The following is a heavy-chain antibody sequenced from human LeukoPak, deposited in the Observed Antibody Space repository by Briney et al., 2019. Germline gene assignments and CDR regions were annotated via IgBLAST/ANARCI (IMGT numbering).Heavy chain of an antibody. CDR3: ARMRPFGGVMQH. CDR2: MSTTGSTI. Sequence: GGSLRLSCAASGFTFSDYYMSWVRQAPGKGLEWVSYMSTTGSTIYYADSVKGRFSISRDNTKNSLYLQMNSLRAEDTAVYYCARMRPFGGVMQHWGQGTLVTVSS. J-gene: IGHJ1*01. CDR1: GFTFSDYY. D-gene: IGHD3-16*01. V-gene: IGHV3-11*01.